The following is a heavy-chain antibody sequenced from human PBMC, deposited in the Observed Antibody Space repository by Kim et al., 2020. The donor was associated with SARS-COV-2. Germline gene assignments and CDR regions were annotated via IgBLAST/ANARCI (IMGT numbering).Heavy chain of an antibody. CDR3: LRDADYGGNLL. V-gene: IGHV3-21*01. D-gene: IGHD4-17*01. Sequence: GGSLRLSCAASGFSFSSYSVNWVRQAPGKGLEWVSSISRSSNYIYYADSVKGRFTISRDNAKNSLYLQMNSLRAEDTAVYYCLRDADYGGNLLWGQGTLVTVSS. CDR2: ISRSSNYI. CDR1: GFSFSSYS. J-gene: IGHJ4*02.